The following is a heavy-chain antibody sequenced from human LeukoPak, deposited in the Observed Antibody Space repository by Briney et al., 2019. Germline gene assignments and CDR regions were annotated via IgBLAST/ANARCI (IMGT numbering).Heavy chain of an antibody. V-gene: IGHV3-7*01. J-gene: IGHJ4*02. Sequence: GGSLRLSRAASGFTFSSYWMSWVRQAPGKGLEWVANIKQDGSEKYYVDSVKGRFTISRDNAKNSLYLQMNSLRAEDTAVYYCARSMLAYCGGDCRFDYWGQGTLVTVSS. CDR2: IKQDGSEK. CDR1: GFTFSSYW. D-gene: IGHD2-21*01. CDR3: ARSMLAYCGGDCRFDY.